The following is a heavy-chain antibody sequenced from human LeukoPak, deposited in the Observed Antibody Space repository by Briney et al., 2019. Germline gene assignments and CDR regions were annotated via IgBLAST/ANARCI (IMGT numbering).Heavy chain of an antibody. J-gene: IGHJ4*02. CDR3: AREFGGSSAGYFDY. Sequence: ASVKVSCKASEYTFTAYYVHWVRQAPGQGLEWMGWINPKSGDTNFAQNFQGRVTMTRDTSISTVYMELSRLRSDDTAVYYCAREFGGSSAGYFDYWGQGTLVTVSS. V-gene: IGHV1-2*02. D-gene: IGHD2-15*01. CDR1: EYTFTAYY. CDR2: INPKSGDT.